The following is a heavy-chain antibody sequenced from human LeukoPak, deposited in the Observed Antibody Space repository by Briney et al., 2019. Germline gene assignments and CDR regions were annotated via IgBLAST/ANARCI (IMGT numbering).Heavy chain of an antibody. CDR3: AHIGNCGGDCYTSRWFDP. CDR1: GFSLSTSGVG. D-gene: IGHD2-21*02. Sequence: SGPTLVNPTQTLTLTCTFSGFSLSTSGVGVGWIRQPPGKALEWLALIYWDDDRRYSPSLKSRLTITKDTSKNQVVLTMTNMDPVDTATYYCAHIGNCGGDCYTSRWFDPWGQGTLVTVTS. V-gene: IGHV2-5*02. J-gene: IGHJ5*02. CDR2: IYWDDDR.